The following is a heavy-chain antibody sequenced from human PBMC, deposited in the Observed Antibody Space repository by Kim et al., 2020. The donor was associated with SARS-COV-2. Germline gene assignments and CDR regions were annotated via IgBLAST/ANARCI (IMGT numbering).Heavy chain of an antibody. D-gene: IGHD3-10*01. CDR3: ARDELWFGELLPPGY. CDR1: GFTFSSYG. CDR2: IWYDGSNK. J-gene: IGHJ4*02. Sequence: GGSLRLSCAASGFTFSSYGMHWVRQAPGKGLEWVAVIWYDGSNKYYADSVKGRFTISRDNSKNTLYLQMNSLRAEDTAVYYCARDELWFGELLPPGYWGQGTLGTVPS. V-gene: IGHV3-33*01.